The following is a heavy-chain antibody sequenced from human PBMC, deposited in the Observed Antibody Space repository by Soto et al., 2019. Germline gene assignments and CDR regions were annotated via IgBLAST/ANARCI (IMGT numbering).Heavy chain of an antibody. V-gene: IGHV3-30*18. J-gene: IGHJ6*02. CDR2: ISYDGSNK. CDR1: GFTFSSYG. Sequence: GGSLRLSCAASGFTFSSYGMHWVRQAPGKGLEWVAVISYDGSNKYYADSVKGRFTISRDNSKNTLYLQMNSLRAEDTAVYYCANGPGVGYYDSSGYSLYYYYYGVDVWGQGTTVTVSS. D-gene: IGHD3-22*01. CDR3: ANGPGVGYYDSSGYSLYYYYYGVDV.